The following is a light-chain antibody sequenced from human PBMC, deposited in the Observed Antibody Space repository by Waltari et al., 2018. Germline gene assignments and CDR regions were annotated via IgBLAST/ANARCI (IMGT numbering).Light chain of an antibody. CDR2: DAS. J-gene: IGKJ4*01. CDR3: QQRSTWPSVT. Sequence: EIVLTQSPATLSLYPGERATLSCRASQSVGRHLAWYQQKPGQAPRLLIFDASNRAPGIPARFSGWGSGTDFSLTISSLEPEDSAVYYCQQRSTWPSVTFGGGTKVEIK. CDR1: QSVGRH. V-gene: IGKV3-11*01.